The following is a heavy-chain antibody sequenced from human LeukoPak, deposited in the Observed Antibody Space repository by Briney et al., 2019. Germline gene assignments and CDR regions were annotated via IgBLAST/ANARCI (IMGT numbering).Heavy chain of an antibody. V-gene: IGHV3-64*01. Sequence: PGGSLRLSCAASGFTFSSYAMHWVRQAPGKGLEYVSAISSNGGSTYYANSVKGRFTISRDNSKNTLYLQMGSLRAEDMAVYYCARGVLYYYDSSGYPYWGQGTLVTVSS. D-gene: IGHD3-22*01. CDR1: GFTFSSYA. CDR3: ARGVLYYYDSSGYPY. CDR2: ISSNGGST. J-gene: IGHJ4*02.